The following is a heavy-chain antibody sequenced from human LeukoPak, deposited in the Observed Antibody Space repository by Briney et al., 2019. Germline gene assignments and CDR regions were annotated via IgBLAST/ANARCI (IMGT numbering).Heavy chain of an antibody. D-gene: IGHD2-8*01. CDR3: AKGGYCTNGVCPSPFDY. CDR1: GFTFSSYG. J-gene: IGHJ4*02. CDR2: ISYDGSNK. Sequence: PGGSLILSCAASGFTFSSYGMHWVRQAPGKGLEGVAVISYDGSNKYYADSVKGRFTISRDNPKNTLYLQMNSLRAEDTAVYYCAKGGYCTNGVCPSPFDYWGQGTLVTVSS. V-gene: IGHV3-30*18.